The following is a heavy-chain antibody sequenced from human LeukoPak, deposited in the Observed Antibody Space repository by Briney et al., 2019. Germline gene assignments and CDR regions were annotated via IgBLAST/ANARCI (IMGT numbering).Heavy chain of an antibody. CDR1: GFTFDDYA. Sequence: TGGSLRLSCAASGFTFDDYAMHWVRQAPGKGLEWVSGISWNSGSIGYADSVKGRFTISRDNAKNSLYLQMNSLRAEDTALYYCAKDSSSGWYGSDYWGQGTLVTVSS. V-gene: IGHV3-9*01. J-gene: IGHJ4*02. CDR3: AKDSSSGWYGSDY. D-gene: IGHD6-19*01. CDR2: ISWNSGSI.